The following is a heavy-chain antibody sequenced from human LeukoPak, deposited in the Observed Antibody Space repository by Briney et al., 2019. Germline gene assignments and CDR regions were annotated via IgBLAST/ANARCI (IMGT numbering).Heavy chain of an antibody. V-gene: IGHV4-59*01. D-gene: IGHD3-10*01. Sequence: TSETLSLTCTVSGGSISSYYWSWIRQPPGKGLEWIGYIYYSGSTNYNPSLKSRVTISVDTSKNQFSLKLSSVTAADTAVYYCERDTPFMVRGVITPGFDPWGQGTLVTVSS. CDR1: GGSISSYY. CDR3: ERDTPFMVRGVITPGFDP. J-gene: IGHJ5*02. CDR2: IYYSGST.